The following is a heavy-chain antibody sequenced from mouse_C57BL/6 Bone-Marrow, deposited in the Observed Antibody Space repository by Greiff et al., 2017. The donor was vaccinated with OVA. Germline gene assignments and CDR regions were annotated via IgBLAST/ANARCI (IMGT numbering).Heavy chain of an antibody. V-gene: IGHV2-6-1*01. J-gene: IGHJ2*01. CDR3: ARQGARDYFDD. D-gene: IGHD3-3*01. CDR2: IWSDGST. Sequence: QVQLKESGPGLVAPSQSLSITCTASGFSFTSYGVHWVRQPPGKGLEWLVVIWSDGSTTYNSAPKSSLSISKDNSKSQVLLNRKSRQAEDTAMYYCARQGARDYFDDWGQGTTLTVSS. CDR1: GFSFTSYG.